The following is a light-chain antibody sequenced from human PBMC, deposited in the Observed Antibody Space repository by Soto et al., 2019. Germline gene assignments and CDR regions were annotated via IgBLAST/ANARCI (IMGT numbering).Light chain of an antibody. J-gene: IGKJ2*01. V-gene: IGKV1-39*01. Sequence: DLQMTQSPSSLSTSVGDRVTITCRASQTINKYLNWYQHKPGKAPKVLIYTTSTLRSGVPSRFSGSGSGTDFTLTIGSLQPEDFATYYCQQSYSIPYTFGQGTKLEIK. CDR1: QTINKY. CDR2: TTS. CDR3: QQSYSIPYT.